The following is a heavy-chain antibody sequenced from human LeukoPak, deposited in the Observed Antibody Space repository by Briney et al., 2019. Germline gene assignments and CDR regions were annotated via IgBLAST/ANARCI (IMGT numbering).Heavy chain of an antibody. CDR3: AKHPYS. CDR1: GFTFRNYG. CDR2: IRYDGSNK. V-gene: IGHV3-30*02. Sequence: GGSLRLSCGACGFTFRNYGMHWVRQAPGKGLEWVAFIRYDGSNKYYADSVEGRFTISRDNSKNTLYLQMNSLSAEDTAVYYCAKHPYSWGQGTLVTVSS. J-gene: IGHJ4*02.